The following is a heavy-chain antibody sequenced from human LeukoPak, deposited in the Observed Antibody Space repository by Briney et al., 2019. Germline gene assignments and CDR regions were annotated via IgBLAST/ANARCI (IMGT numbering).Heavy chain of an antibody. CDR2: IYSGGST. CDR3: ARARRADPFDY. Sequence: PGGSLRLSCAASGFTVSSNYMSWVRQAPGKGLEWVSVIYSGGSTYYADSVKGRFTISRDNSKNTLYLQMNSLRAEDTAVYYCARARRADPFDYWGQGTLVTVSS. J-gene: IGHJ4*02. CDR1: GFTVSSNY. V-gene: IGHV3-66*01.